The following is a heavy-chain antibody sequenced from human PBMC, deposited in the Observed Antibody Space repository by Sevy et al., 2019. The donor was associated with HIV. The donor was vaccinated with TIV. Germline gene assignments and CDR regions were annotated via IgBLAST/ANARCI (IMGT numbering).Heavy chain of an antibody. Sequence: GGSLRLSCAASGFTFSSYSMNWVRQAPGKGLDWVSYISRSNNTIYYTDSVKGRFTISRDNAKKSLYLQMNSLRDEDTAMYYCVRDGRTDANANDPSFDYWGQGTLVTVSS. V-gene: IGHV3-48*02. D-gene: IGHD2-2*01. CDR3: VRDGRTDANANDPSFDY. J-gene: IGHJ4*02. CDR2: ISRSNNTI. CDR1: GFTFSSYS.